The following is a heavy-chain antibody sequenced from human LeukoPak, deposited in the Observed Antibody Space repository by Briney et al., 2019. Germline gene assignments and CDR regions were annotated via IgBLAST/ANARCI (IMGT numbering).Heavy chain of an antibody. J-gene: IGHJ4*02. V-gene: IGHV1-69*05. Sequence: ASVKVSXKASGGTLSSYAISWVRQAPGQGLEWMGRIIPIFGTANYAQKFQGRVTITTDESTSTAYMELSSLRSEDTAVYYCARAFGYGDSYYFDYWGQGTLVTVSS. CDR3: ARAFGYGDSYYFDY. CDR1: GGTLSSYA. CDR2: IIPIFGTA. D-gene: IGHD4-17*01.